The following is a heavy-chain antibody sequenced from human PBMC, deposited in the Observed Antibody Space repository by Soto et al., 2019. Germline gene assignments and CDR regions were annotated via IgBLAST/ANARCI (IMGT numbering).Heavy chain of an antibody. CDR2: ISGSGGST. Sequence: GGSLRLSCAASGFTFSSYAMSWVRQAPGKGLEWVSAISGSGGSTYYADSVKGRFTISRDNSKNTLYLQMNSLRAEDTAVYYCAKDRTYYYDSSGQHFDYWGQGTLVTVSS. CDR1: GFTFSSYA. V-gene: IGHV3-23*01. D-gene: IGHD3-22*01. CDR3: AKDRTYYYDSSGQHFDY. J-gene: IGHJ4*02.